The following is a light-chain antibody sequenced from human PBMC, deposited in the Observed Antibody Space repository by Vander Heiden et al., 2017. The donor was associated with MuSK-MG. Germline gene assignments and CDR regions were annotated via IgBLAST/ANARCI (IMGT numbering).Light chain of an antibody. Sequence: EIVMTQSPATLSVSPGERATLSCRASQSVSSNLAWYQQKPGQAPRLLIYDASTRATGIPARFSGSGSGTEFPLTISSLQSEDFAVYYCQQDNNWPYTFGQGTKLEIK. J-gene: IGKJ2*01. CDR3: QQDNNWPYT. CDR2: DAS. CDR1: QSVSSN. V-gene: IGKV3-15*01.